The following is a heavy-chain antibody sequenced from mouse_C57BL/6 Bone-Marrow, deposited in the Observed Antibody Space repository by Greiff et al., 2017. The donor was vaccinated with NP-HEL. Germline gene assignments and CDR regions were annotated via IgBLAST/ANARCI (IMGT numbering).Heavy chain of an antibody. CDR2: IDPNSGGT. V-gene: IGHV1-72*01. J-gene: IGHJ4*01. CDR1: GYTFTGYW. CDR3: ARYYGHYGAIDY. Sequence: QVQLQQPGAELVKPGASVKLSCKASGYTFTGYWMNWVKQRPGRGLEWIGGIDPNSGGTKYNEKFKGKATLTVDKSSSTAYMQLSSLTSEDSAVYYCARYYGHYGAIDYWGQGTSVTVSS. D-gene: IGHD2-1*01.